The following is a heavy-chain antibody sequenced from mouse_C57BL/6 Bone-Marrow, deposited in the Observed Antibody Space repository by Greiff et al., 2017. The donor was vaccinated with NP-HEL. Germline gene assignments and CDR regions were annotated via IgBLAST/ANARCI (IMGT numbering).Heavy chain of an antibody. CDR3: ARGPSPYAMDY. V-gene: IGHV1-76*01. Sequence: VQLQQSGAELVRPGASVKLSCKASGYTFTDYYINWVKQRPGQGLEWIARIYPGSGNTYYNEKFKGKATMTAENSSSTAYMPLSSLTSEDSAVYFGARGPSPYAMDYWGQGTSVTVSS. J-gene: IGHJ4*01. CDR1: GYTFTDYY. CDR2: IYPGSGNT.